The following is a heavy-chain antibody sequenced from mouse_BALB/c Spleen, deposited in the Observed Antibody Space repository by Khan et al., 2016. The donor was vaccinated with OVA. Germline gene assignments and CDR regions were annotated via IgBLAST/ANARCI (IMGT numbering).Heavy chain of an antibody. CDR3: AKFEYYGNFYAMDY. CDR1: GFSLTSYG. Sequence: VQLVESGPGLVAPSQSLSITCTVSGFSLTSYGVNWVRQRPGKGLEWLGVIWGDGSTNYHSDLKSRLNISKENSKSQVFLKLISLRTDDTATYYCAKFEYYGNFYAMDYWGQGTSVTVSS. CDR2: IWGDGST. D-gene: IGHD2-1*01. J-gene: IGHJ4*01. V-gene: IGHV2-3*01.